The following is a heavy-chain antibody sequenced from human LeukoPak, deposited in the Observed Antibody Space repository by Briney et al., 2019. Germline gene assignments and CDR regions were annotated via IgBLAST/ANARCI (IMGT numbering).Heavy chain of an antibody. Sequence: KTSETLSLTCAVSGGSISSSNWWSWVRQPPGKGLEWIGEIYHSGSTNYNPSLKSRVTISVDKSKNQFSLKLSSVTAADTAVYYCARDYGDSGGRFDYWGQGTLVTVSS. CDR2: IYHSGST. V-gene: IGHV4-4*02. D-gene: IGHD4-17*01. CDR3: ARDYGDSGGRFDY. CDR1: GGSISSSNW. J-gene: IGHJ4*02.